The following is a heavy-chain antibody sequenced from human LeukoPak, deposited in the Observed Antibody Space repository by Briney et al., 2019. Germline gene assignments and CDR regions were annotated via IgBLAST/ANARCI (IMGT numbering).Heavy chain of an antibody. CDR3: ARVWGVAVVPGGMPSFDL. CDR1: GYNFLNYG. CDR2: ISPFTDNT. J-gene: IGHJ5*02. V-gene: IGHV1-18*01. D-gene: IGHD2-2*01. Sequence: GASVKVSCKASGYNFLNYGISWLRQAPGQGLEWMGWISPFTDNTDYAQKFHARVTMTTDTSTSTAYVEVRSLRGDDTAVYFCARVWGVAVVPGGMPSFDLWGQGTLVTVSS.